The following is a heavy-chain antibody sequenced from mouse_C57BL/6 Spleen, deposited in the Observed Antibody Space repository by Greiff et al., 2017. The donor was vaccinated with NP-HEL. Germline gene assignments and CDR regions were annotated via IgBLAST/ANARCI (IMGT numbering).Heavy chain of an antibody. CDR2: IDPSDSET. J-gene: IGHJ2*01. D-gene: IGHD3-2*02. V-gene: IGHV1-52*01. Sequence: QVQLQQPGAELVRPGSSVKLSCKASGYTFTSYWMHWVKQRPIQGLEWIGNIDPSDSETHYNQKFKDKATLTVDKSSSTAYMQLSSLTSEDSAVYYCAREGAAQATGYFDYWGQGTTLTVSS. CDR3: AREGAAQATGYFDY. CDR1: GYTFTSYW.